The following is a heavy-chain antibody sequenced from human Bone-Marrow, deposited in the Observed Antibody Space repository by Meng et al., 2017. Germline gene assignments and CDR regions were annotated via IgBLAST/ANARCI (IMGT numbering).Heavy chain of an antibody. CDR3: ARDTPFDYGSGSDAFDI. V-gene: IGHV1-2*02. J-gene: IGHJ3*02. Sequence: ASVKVSCKASGYTFTGYYMHWVRQAPGQGLEWMGWINPNSGGTNYAQKFQGRVTMTTDTSTSTAYMELRSLRSDDTAVYYCARDTPFDYGSGSDAFDIWGQGTMVTVSS. D-gene: IGHD3-10*01. CDR1: GYTFTGYY. CDR2: INPNSGGT.